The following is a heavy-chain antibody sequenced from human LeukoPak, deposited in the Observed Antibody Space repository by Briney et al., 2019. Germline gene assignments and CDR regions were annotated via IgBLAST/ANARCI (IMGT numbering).Heavy chain of an antibody. Sequence: GESLKISCKGSGYNFASYTSTTYWISWVRQMPGKGLESMGIIYPADSDTTYSPSFQGQVTISADKSISTVYLQWSSLKASDTAMYYCARQSRDGSKTRGYYFDYWGQGTLVTVSS. V-gene: IGHV5-51*01. CDR3: ARQSRDGSKTRGYYFDY. CDR1: GYNFASYTSTTYW. J-gene: IGHJ4*02. D-gene: IGHD3-10*01. CDR2: IYPADSDT.